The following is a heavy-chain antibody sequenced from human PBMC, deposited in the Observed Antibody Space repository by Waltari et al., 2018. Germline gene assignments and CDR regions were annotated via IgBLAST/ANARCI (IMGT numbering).Heavy chain of an antibody. V-gene: IGHV4-39*07. J-gene: IGHJ5*02. CDR3: ARTDKGYGYFWFDP. CDR2: IYYSGST. Sequence: QLQLQESGPGLVKPSETLSLTCTVSGGSISSSSYYWGWIRQPPGKGLEWIGSIYYSGSTHYNPALKGRVTISVDTSKNQFSLKLSSVTAADTAVYYCARTDKGYGYFWFDPWGQGTLVTVSS. CDR1: GGSISSSSYY. D-gene: IGHD5-18*01.